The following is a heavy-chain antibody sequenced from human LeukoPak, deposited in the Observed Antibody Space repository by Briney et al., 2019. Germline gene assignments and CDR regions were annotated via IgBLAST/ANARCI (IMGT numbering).Heavy chain of an antibody. CDR1: GGSFSGYY. CDR2: INHSGST. Sequence: PSETLSLNCAVYGGSFSGYYWSWIRQPPGKGLEWIGEINHSGSTNYNPSLKSRVTISVDTSKNQFSLKLSSVTAADTAVYYCARLRRITMVRGVIPHYYYMDVWGKGTTVTISS. D-gene: IGHD3-10*01. V-gene: IGHV4-34*01. J-gene: IGHJ6*03. CDR3: ARLRRITMVRGVIPHYYYMDV.